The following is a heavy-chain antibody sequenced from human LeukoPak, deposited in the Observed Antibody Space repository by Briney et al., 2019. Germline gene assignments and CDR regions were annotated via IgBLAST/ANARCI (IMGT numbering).Heavy chain of an antibody. CDR1: GFTFSSYW. Sequence: GGSLRLSCAASGFTFSSYWMHWVRQAPGKGLVWVSRIYNDGSSTSYADSVKGRFTISRDNAKNTLNLQMNSLRAEDTAVYYCARDRLTMIVVALNSDAFDIWGQGTMVTVSS. CDR2: IYNDGSST. CDR3: ARDRLTMIVVALNSDAFDI. J-gene: IGHJ3*02. V-gene: IGHV3-74*01. D-gene: IGHD3-22*01.